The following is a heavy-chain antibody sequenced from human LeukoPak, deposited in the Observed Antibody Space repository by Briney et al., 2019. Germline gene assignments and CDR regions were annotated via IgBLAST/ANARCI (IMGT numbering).Heavy chain of an antibody. CDR3: AKGGLGAGKRVPFDY. D-gene: IGHD4/OR15-4a*01. Sequence: GGSLRLPCVASGFTLCGNAMSWARQARGKGLEWVSGSSGTGGSTYYADSEKGLFTISRDNFKNTLYLQMNSLRAEDTAVYYCAKGGLGAGKRVPFDYWGQGTLVTVTA. V-gene: IGHV3-23*01. J-gene: IGHJ4*02. CDR1: GFTLCGNA. CDR2: SSGTGGST.